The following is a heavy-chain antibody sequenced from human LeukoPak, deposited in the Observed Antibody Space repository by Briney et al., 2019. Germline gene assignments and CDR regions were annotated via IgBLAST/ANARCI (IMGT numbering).Heavy chain of an antibody. CDR1: GFSFSSYS. Sequence: GGSLRLSCAASGFSFSSYSMNWVRRAPGKGLEWVSYISSSSSAIYYADSVKGRFTISRDNAKNSLYLQMNSLRAEDTAVYYCARAGREAETEYYFDYWGQGTLVTVSS. V-gene: IGHV3-48*04. CDR3: ARAGREAETEYYFDY. D-gene: IGHD3-10*01. CDR2: ISSSSSAI. J-gene: IGHJ4*02.